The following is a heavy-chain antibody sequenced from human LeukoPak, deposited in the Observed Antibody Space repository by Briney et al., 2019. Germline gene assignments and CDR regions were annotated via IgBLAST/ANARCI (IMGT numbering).Heavy chain of an antibody. CDR3: ARGGYSYGYYYYYYMGV. Sequence: VASVKVSYKASGYTFTSYGISWVRQAPGQGLEWMGWISAYNGNTNYAQKLQGRVTMTTDTSTSTAYMELRSLRSDDTAVYYCARGGYSYGYYYYYYMGVWGKGTTVTVSS. V-gene: IGHV1-18*01. CDR1: GYTFTSYG. J-gene: IGHJ6*03. D-gene: IGHD5-18*01. CDR2: ISAYNGNT.